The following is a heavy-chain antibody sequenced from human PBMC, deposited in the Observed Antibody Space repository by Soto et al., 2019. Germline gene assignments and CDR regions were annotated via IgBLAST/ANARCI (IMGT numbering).Heavy chain of an antibody. D-gene: IGHD2-21*02. V-gene: IGHV1-69*13. Sequence: SVKVSCKASGGTFSSYAISWVRQAPGQGLEWMGGIIPVFGTANYAQKFQGRVTITADESTSTAYMELSSLRSEDTAVYYCARSQVVTAIRGAFDIWGQGTMVTVSS. CDR3: ARSQVVTAIRGAFDI. CDR1: GGTFSSYA. CDR2: IIPVFGTA. J-gene: IGHJ3*02.